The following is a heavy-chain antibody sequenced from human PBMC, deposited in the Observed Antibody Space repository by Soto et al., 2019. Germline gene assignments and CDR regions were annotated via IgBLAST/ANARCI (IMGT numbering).Heavy chain of an antibody. V-gene: IGHV1-2*04. D-gene: IGHD3-3*01. CDR2: INPNSGDT. CDR1: GYTFTGYY. Sequence: VKLVQSGAEVKKPGASVKVSCKASGYTFTGYYMHWVRQAPGQGLEWMGWINPNSGDTNYAQKFQGWVTMTRDTSISTAHMELSRLRSDDTAVYYCARGGYRTVRLLESYGMDVWGQGSTVTVSS. J-gene: IGHJ6*01. CDR3: ARGGYRTVRLLESYGMDV.